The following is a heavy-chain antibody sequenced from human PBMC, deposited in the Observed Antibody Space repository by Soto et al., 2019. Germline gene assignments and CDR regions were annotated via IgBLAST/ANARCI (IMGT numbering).Heavy chain of an antibody. V-gene: IGHV3-30*18. D-gene: IGHD6-13*01. CDR3: AKEEATAAGIGAFDI. CDR2: ISYDGSHK. Sequence: RLSCVASGFTFSGHGMHWVRQAPGKGLEWVAVISYDGSHKYYADSVRGRFTISRDNSKNTLYLQMNSLRAEDTAVYYCAKEEATAAGIGAFDIWGQGTMVTVSS. J-gene: IGHJ3*02. CDR1: GFTFSGHG.